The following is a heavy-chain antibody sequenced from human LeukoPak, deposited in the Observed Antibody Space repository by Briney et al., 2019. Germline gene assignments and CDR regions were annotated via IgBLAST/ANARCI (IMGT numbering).Heavy chain of an antibody. D-gene: IGHD4-11*01. Sequence: ASVKVSCKASGYTFTGYYVHWVRQAPGQGLEWMGWINPNSGGTNYAQKFQGRVTMTRDTSISTAYMELSRLRSDDTAVYYCARMTTVTTDLGYWGQGTLVTVSS. CDR2: INPNSGGT. CDR1: GYTFTGYY. J-gene: IGHJ4*02. V-gene: IGHV1-2*02. CDR3: ARMTTVTTDLGY.